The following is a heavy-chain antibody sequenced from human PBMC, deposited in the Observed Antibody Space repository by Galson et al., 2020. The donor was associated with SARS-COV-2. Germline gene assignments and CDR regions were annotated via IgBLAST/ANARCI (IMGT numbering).Heavy chain of an antibody. D-gene: IGHD3-10*01. J-gene: IGHJ4*02. V-gene: IGHV3-33*01. CDR3: ARDVLWFGEFSSHYRIDY. Sequence: GGSLRLSCAASGFTFSSYGMHWVRQAPGKGLEWVAVIWYDGSNKYYADSVKGRFTISRDNSKNTLYLQMNSLRAEDTAVYYCARDVLWFGEFSSHYRIDYWGQGTLVTVSS. CDR2: IWYDGSNK. CDR1: GFTFSSYG.